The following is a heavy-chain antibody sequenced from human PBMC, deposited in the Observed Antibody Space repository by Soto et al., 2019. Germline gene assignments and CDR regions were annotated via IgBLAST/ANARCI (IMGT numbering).Heavy chain of an antibody. Sequence: QVQLVESGGGVVQPGRSLRLSCAASGFTFSSYGMHWVRQAPGKGLEWVAVISYDGSNKYYADSVKGRFTISRDNSKNTLYLQMNSLIAEDTAVYYCAKGRLGDRYYYGMDVWGQGTTVTVSS. CDR2: ISYDGSNK. V-gene: IGHV3-30*18. D-gene: IGHD3-16*01. CDR1: GFTFSSYG. J-gene: IGHJ6*02. CDR3: AKGRLGDRYYYGMDV.